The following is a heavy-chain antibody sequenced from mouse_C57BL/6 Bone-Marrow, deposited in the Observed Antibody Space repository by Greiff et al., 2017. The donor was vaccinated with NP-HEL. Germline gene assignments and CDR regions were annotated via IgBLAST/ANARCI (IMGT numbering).Heavy chain of an antibody. D-gene: IGHD1-1*01. CDR1: GFNIKDYY. Sequence: EVQLQQSGAELVKPGASVKLSCTASGFNIKDYYMHWVKQRTEPGLEWIGRIDPEDGETKYAPQFPGKATITADTSSNTAYRQLSSLTSEDTAVDYCAYYYGRPWYFDVWGTGTTVTVSS. V-gene: IGHV14-2*01. J-gene: IGHJ1*03. CDR2: IDPEDGET. CDR3: AYYYGRPWYFDV.